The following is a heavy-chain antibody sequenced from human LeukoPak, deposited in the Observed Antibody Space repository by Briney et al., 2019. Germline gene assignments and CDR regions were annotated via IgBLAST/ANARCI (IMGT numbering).Heavy chain of an antibody. CDR3: ARGRFGASARRGNRYYMDV. V-gene: IGHV5-51*01. CDR1: GYSFTSYS. Sequence: GESLKISCKGSGYSFTSYSIGWVRQMPGKGLEWMGKIYPGDSDTRYSPSLQGQATISADKSINTAYLQWSSLKASDTGMYYCARGRFGASARRGNRYYMDVWGKGTTVTISS. CDR2: IYPGDSDT. D-gene: IGHD3-10*01. J-gene: IGHJ6*03.